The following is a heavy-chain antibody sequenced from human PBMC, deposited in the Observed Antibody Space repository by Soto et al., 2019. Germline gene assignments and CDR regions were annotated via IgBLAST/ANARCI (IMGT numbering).Heavy chain of an antibody. CDR3: ARGSAYCSSTSCYSVPQVYYMDV. Sequence: QVQLQQWGAGLLKPSETLSLTCAVYGGSFSGYYWSWIRQPPGKGLEWIGEINHSGSTNYNPSLKRRVTISVDTSKNQFSLKLSSVTAADTAVYYCARGSAYCSSTSCYSVPQVYYMDVWGKGTTVTVSS. V-gene: IGHV4-34*01. CDR1: GGSFSGYY. J-gene: IGHJ6*03. CDR2: INHSGST. D-gene: IGHD2-2*01.